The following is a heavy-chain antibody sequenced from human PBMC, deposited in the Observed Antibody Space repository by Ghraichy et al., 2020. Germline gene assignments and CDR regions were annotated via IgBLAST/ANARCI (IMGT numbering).Heavy chain of an antibody. Sequence: GGSLRLSCAASGFTFSSYSMNWVRQAPGKGLEWVSSISSSSSYIYYADSVKGRFTISRDNAKNSLYLQMNSLRAEDTAVYYCARTVDTAMVPWGGYYGMDVWGQGTTVTVSS. CDR3: ARTVDTAMVPWGGYYGMDV. D-gene: IGHD5-18*01. CDR2: ISSSSSYI. V-gene: IGHV3-21*01. J-gene: IGHJ6*02. CDR1: GFTFSSYS.